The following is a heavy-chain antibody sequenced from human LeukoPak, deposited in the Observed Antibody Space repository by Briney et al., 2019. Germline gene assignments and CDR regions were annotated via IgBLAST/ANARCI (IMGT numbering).Heavy chain of an antibody. CDR3: VRRGDASSGWGDHDY. J-gene: IGHJ4*02. CDR1: GFTFNRNA. V-gene: IGHV3-23*01. Sequence: GGSLRLSCAASGFTFNRNAISWVRQAPGKGLEWVSTIGGSGDKTFYADSVKGRFTISRDNSKNMLHLQMSSLTGEDTALYYCVRRGDASSGWGDHDYGGQGALVTVSS. CDR2: IGGSGDKT. D-gene: IGHD6-19*01.